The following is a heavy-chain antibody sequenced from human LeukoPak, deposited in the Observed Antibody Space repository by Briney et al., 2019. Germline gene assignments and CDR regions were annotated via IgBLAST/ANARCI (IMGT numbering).Heavy chain of an antibody. CDR2: INPNSGDT. J-gene: IGHJ4*02. CDR3: ARRSTLYSSGWFYFDY. CDR1: GYTFSGYY. V-gene: IGHV1-2*02. D-gene: IGHD6-19*01. Sequence: ASVKVSCKASGYTFSGYYIHWVRQAPGQGLEWMGWINPNSGDTKYAQKFQGRAGMTRDTSISTAYMELSRLRSDDTAVYYCARRSTLYSSGWFYFDYWGQGTLVTVSS.